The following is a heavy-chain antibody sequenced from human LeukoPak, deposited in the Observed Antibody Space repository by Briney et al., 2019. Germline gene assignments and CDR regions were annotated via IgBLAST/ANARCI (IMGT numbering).Heavy chain of an antibody. CDR1: GFTLSSYA. D-gene: IGHD2-2*01. J-gene: IGHJ6*03. V-gene: IGHV3-23*01. CDR3: ANPFSTPRSNYYIDV. CDR2: ISGSGGST. Sequence: PGGSLRLSCAASGFTLSSYAMSWVRQAPGKGVEWVSAISGSGGSTYYADSVKGRFTISRDNSKSTLYLQMNSLRAEDTAVYYCANPFSTPRSNYYIDVWGKGTTVTVSS.